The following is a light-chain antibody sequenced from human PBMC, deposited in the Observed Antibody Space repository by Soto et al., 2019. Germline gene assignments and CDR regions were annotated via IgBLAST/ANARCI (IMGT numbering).Light chain of an antibody. CDR3: QSYDSSLSGSV. CDR2: GNS. J-gene: IGLJ1*01. V-gene: IGLV1-40*01. CDR1: SSNIGAGYD. Sequence: QSVLTQPPSLSGAPGQRVTISCTGSSSNIGAGYDVHWYQQLPGTAPKLLIYGNSNRPSGVPDRFSGSKSGTSASLAITGLQAEDEADYYCQSYDSSLSGSVFGPGTKLTVL.